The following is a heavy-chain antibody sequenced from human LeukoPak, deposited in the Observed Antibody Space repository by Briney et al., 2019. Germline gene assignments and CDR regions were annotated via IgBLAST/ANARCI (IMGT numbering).Heavy chain of an antibody. CDR1: GFTFSSYW. D-gene: IGHD3-9*01. CDR2: IKQDGSEK. Sequence: GGSLRLSCAASGFTFSSYWMSWVRQAPGEGLEWVANIKQDGSEKYYVDSVKGRFTISRDNAKNSLYLQMNSLRAEDTAVYYCARARYFDWLFYFDYWGQGTLVTVSS. V-gene: IGHV3-7*01. CDR3: ARARYFDWLFYFDY. J-gene: IGHJ4*02.